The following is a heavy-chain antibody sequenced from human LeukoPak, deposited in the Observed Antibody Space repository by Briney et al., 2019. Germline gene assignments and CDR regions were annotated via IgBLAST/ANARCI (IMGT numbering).Heavy chain of an antibody. Sequence: GGSLRLSCTASGFTFNTYGMHWVRQPPGKGLEWVAFITYDRGDTYYADSVKGRFTISRDSSKTTLYLQMNRLRAEDTAVYYCYTDIVTVPAPDYWGQGALVTVSS. CDR2: ITYDRGDT. D-gene: IGHD2-2*01. CDR3: YTDIVTVPAPDY. J-gene: IGHJ4*02. CDR1: GFTFNTYG. V-gene: IGHV3-30*02.